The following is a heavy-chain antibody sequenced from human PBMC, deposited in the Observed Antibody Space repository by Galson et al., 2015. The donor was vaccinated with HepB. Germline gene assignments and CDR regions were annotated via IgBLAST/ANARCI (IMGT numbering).Heavy chain of an antibody. J-gene: IGHJ3*02. CDR3: ASGGFFPDAFDI. Sequence: ETLSLTCTVSGGSVSSGSYYWSWIRQPPGKGLEWIGYIYYSGSTNYNPSLKSRVTISVDTSKNQFSLKLSSVTAADTAVYYCASGGFFPDAFDIWGQGTMVTVSS. CDR1: GGSVSSGSYY. CDR2: IYYSGST. D-gene: IGHD2-15*01. V-gene: IGHV4-61*01.